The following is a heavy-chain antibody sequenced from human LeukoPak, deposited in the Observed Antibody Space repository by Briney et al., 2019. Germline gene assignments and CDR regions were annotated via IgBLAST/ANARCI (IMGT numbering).Heavy chain of an antibody. Sequence: KAGGSLRLSCAAAGFTFSSYEMNWVRQVPGKGLEWVSYISSSGSTTHYADSVKGRFTISRDNAKKSLYLQMNSLRAEDTAVYYCARDNYDSSGYYFDWGQGTLVTVSS. V-gene: IGHV3-48*03. CDR3: ARDNYDSSGYYFD. J-gene: IGHJ1*01. CDR2: ISSSGSTT. D-gene: IGHD3-22*01. CDR1: GFTFSSYE.